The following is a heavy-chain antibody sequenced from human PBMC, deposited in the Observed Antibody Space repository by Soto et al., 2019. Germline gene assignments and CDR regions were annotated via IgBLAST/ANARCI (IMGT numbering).Heavy chain of an antibody. CDR2: IYYSGST. J-gene: IGHJ5*02. D-gene: IGHD6-13*01. CDR3: ARYYYSSSWYNWFDP. CDR1: GGSISSYY. Sequence: SETLSLTCTVSGGSISSYYWSWIRQPPGKGLEWIGYIYYSGSTNYNPSLKSRVTISVDTSKNQFSLKLSSVTAADTAVYYCARYYYSSSWYNWFDPWGQGTLVTVSS. V-gene: IGHV4-59*01.